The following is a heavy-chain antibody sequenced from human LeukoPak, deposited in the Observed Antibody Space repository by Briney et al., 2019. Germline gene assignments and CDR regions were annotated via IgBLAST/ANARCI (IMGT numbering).Heavy chain of an antibody. J-gene: IGHJ4*02. V-gene: IGHV3-33*01. D-gene: IGHD1-26*01. Sequence: GRSLRLSCAASGFTFSSYGMHWVRQAPGKGLEWVAVIWYDGSNKYYADSVKGRFTISRDNSKNTLYLQMNSLRTEDTAVYYCARGRGSYYDYFDYWGQGTLVTVSS. CDR2: IWYDGSNK. CDR3: ARGRGSYYDYFDY. CDR1: GFTFSSYG.